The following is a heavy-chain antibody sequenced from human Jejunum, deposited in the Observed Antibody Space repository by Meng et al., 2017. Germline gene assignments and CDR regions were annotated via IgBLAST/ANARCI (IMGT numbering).Heavy chain of an antibody. J-gene: IGHJ4*02. V-gene: IGHV5-51*01. Sequence: KVSCKGSGYNLALYWIAWVRQMPGKGLEWMGIIYLGYSDARYSPSFQGQVTISADESIGTAYLQWSSLKASDSAMYYCARQRSVDAVTDRYFDYWGRGTLVTVSS. CDR2: IYLGYSDA. D-gene: IGHD2-21*02. CDR3: ARQRSVDAVTDRYFDY. CDR1: GYNLALYW.